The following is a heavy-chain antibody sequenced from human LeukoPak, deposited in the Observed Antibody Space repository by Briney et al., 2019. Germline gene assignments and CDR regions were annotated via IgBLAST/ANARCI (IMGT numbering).Heavy chain of an antibody. CDR2: IWYDGSNK. CDR3: AKSIESEIYDYGSGSYLDY. Sequence: PGGSLRLSCAASGFTFSSYGMHWVRQAPGKGLEWVAVIWYDGSNKYYADSVKGRFTISRDNSKNTLYLQMNSLRAEDTAVYHCAKSIESEIYDYGSGSYLDYWGQGTLVTVSS. J-gene: IGHJ4*02. V-gene: IGHV3-33*06. D-gene: IGHD3-10*01. CDR1: GFTFSSYG.